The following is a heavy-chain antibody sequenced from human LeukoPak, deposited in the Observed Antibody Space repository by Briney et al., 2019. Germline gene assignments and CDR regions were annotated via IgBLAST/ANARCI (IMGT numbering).Heavy chain of an antibody. CDR3: ARVADYGDFLDY. J-gene: IGHJ4*02. CDR2: IYYSGST. Sequence: SETLSLTCTVSGGSISSYYWSWIRQPPGKGLEWIGYIYYSGSTNYNPSLKSRVTISVDTSKNQFSLKLSSVTAADTAVYYCARVADYGDFLDYWGQGTLVTVSS. V-gene: IGHV4-59*01. CDR1: GGSISSYY. D-gene: IGHD4-17*01.